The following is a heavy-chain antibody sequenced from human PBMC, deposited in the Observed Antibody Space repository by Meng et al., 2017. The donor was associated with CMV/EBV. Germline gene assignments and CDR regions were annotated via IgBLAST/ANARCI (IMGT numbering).Heavy chain of an antibody. V-gene: IGHV1-2*02. CDR3: VRSSGWSLFDY. Sequence: VQLVQCGAGMKKPGASVTVSCTTSGFPFGDPYIHWVRQAPGQGLEWMGWVNSNNDATNYARKFQGRVSMTRDTSISTAHMELSRLMSDDTAVYYCVRSSGWSLFDYWGQGTLVTVSS. D-gene: IGHD6-19*01. J-gene: IGHJ4*02. CDR2: VNSNNDAT. CDR1: GFPFGDPY.